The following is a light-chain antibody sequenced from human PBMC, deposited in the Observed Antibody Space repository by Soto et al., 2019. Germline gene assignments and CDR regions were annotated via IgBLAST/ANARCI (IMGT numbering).Light chain of an antibody. CDR1: ETIGRAY. Sequence: IVLTQSPGTLSLSPEERATVSCRARETIGRAYFAWYQHRPGRTPRLVLSPTSNMAAGIPDRFGGSGSGADFTLTISGVEPEDFAVYYCHQYATSPFTFGQGTKLEI. CDR3: HQYATSPFT. V-gene: IGKV3-20*01. J-gene: IGKJ2*01. CDR2: PTS.